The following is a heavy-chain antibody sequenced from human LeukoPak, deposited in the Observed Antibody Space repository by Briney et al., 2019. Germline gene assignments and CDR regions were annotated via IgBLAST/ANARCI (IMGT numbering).Heavy chain of an antibody. D-gene: IGHD6-13*01. Sequence: GGSLRLSCAASGFTFSNYWMSWVRQVPGKGLGWVANINQDGSAKYYVDSVKGRFTISRDNARNSLYLQMNSLRAEDTAIYYCAKAFSSSWHNWGQGTLVTVSS. CDR2: INQDGSAK. V-gene: IGHV3-7*01. J-gene: IGHJ4*02. CDR3: AKAFSSSWHN. CDR1: GFTFSNYW.